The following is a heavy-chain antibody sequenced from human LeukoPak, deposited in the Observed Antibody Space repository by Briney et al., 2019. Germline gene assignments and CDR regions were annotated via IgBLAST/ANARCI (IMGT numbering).Heavy chain of an antibody. J-gene: IGHJ3*02. Sequence: SETLSLTCTVSGASVGSYYWSWIRQAPGKGLEWIGYIFYRGTTDYSPSLNRRVTLSVDTSKNQFSLQLSSLTAADTAVYYCARGLVIRQDDAFDIWGHGTMVTVSS. CDR3: ARGLVIRQDDAFDI. V-gene: IGHV4-59*02. CDR1: GASVGSYY. CDR2: IFYRGTT. D-gene: IGHD3-9*01.